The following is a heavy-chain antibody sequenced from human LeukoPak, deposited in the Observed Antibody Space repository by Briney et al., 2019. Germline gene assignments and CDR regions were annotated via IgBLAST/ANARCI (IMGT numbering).Heavy chain of an antibody. J-gene: IGHJ4*02. D-gene: IGHD4-17*01. Sequence: ASVKVSCKAFGFTFTDYCMHWLRQAPGQGLEWMGVMSPSGGRTSYAQKFQGRVTMTRDTSTSTVYMELTSLRSEDTAVYYCARDHYYGDYEGPAAFDYWGQGTLVTVSS. CDR2: MSPSGGRT. CDR3: ARDHYYGDYEGPAAFDY. V-gene: IGHV1-46*01. CDR1: GFTFTDYC.